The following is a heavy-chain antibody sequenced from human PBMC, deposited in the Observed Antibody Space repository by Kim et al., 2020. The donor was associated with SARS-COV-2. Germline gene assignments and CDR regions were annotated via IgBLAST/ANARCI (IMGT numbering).Heavy chain of an antibody. J-gene: IGHJ4*02. V-gene: IGHV3-74*01. CDR3: ASRRYTGTYYYFDY. CDR2: INSDGGTT. CDR1: GFTFSSYW. D-gene: IGHD1-26*01. Sequence: GGSLRLSCAASGFTFSSYWMHWVRQAPGKGLVWVSRINSDGGTTSYADSVKGRFTISRDNAKSTQYLQMISLRAEGTAVYYCASRRYTGTYYYFDYWGQGTLVTVSS.